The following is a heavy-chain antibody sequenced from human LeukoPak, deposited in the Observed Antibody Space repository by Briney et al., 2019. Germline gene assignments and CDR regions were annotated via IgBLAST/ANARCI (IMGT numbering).Heavy chain of an antibody. J-gene: IGHJ5*02. CDR1: GGSVSSGSYY. V-gene: IGHV4-61*01. Sequence: KPSETLSLTCTVSGGSVSSGSYYWSWIRQPPGKGLEWIGYIYYSGSTNYNPSLKSRVTISVDTSKNQFSLKLSSVTAADTAVYYCARADYGDYGSWFDPWGQGTLVTVSS. D-gene: IGHD4-17*01. CDR2: IYYSGST. CDR3: ARADYGDYGSWFDP.